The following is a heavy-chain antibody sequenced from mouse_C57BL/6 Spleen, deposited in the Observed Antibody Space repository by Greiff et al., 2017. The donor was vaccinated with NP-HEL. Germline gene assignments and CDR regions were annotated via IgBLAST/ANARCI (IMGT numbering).Heavy chain of an antibody. CDR1: GYTFTDYY. D-gene: IGHD4-1*01. Sequence: VKLQESGPELVKPGASVKISCKASGYTFTDYYINWVKQRPGQGLEWIGWIFPGSGSTYYNEKFKGKATLTVDKSSSTAYMLLSSLTSEDSAVYFCARPLTGLYAMDYWGQGTSVTVSS. J-gene: IGHJ4*01. CDR2: IFPGSGST. V-gene: IGHV1-75*01. CDR3: ARPLTGLYAMDY.